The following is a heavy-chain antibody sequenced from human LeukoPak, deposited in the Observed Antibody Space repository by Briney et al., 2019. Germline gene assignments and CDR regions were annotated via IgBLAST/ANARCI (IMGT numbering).Heavy chain of an antibody. Sequence: PSQTMSLTCTVSGGSISSGGYYWSWIRQPPGEGLEWIGYIYHSGSTYYNPSLKSRVTISVDTSKNHFSLKLSSVTAADTAVYYCAREPRIAAAPYWGQGTLVTVSS. D-gene: IGHD6-13*01. J-gene: IGHJ4*02. CDR3: AREPRIAAAPY. V-gene: IGHV4-30-2*05. CDR1: GGSISSGGYY. CDR2: IYHSGST.